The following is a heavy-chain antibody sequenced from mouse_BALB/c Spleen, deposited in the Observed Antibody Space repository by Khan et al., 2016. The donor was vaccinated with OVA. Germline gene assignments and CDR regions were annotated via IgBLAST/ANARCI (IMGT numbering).Heavy chain of an antibody. CDR3: AREGLYAVAY. CDR2: IGAGGST. CDR1: GFSLTSCD. V-gene: IGHV2-9*02. J-gene: IGHJ3*01. D-gene: IGHD3-3*01. Sequence: VQLQESGPGLVAPSQSLSITCTVSGFSLTSCDVYWIRQPPGKGLECLGVIGAGGSTNYNSALMSRLSISKDNSKSQVFLKMNSLQTDDTAMYYCAREGLYAVAYWGQGTLVTVSA.